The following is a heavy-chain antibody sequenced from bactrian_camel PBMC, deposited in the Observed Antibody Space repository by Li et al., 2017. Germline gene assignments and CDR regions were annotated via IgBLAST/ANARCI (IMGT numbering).Heavy chain of an antibody. CDR3: AAEACKWWHVRILKDYSA. J-gene: IGHJ4*01. D-gene: IGHD7*01. CDR2: LADNGGSPFA. V-gene: IGHV3S53*01. Sequence: HVQLVESGGGAVQPGGSLKLACVYSRSSSCMDWFRRPPGKEREGVAALADNGGSPFATYADSVKGRFTISQDKAKYTVFLQMDSMKYEDTAMYYCAAEACKWWHVRILKDYSAWGQGTQVTV. CDR1: RSSSC.